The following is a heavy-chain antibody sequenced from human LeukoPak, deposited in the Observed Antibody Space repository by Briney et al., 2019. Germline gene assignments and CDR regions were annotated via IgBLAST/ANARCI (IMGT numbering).Heavy chain of an antibody. CDR2: IYPGDSDT. CDR1: GYSFTSYR. J-gene: IGHJ4*02. Sequence: GESLKISCKGSGYSFTSYRIGWVRPMPGKGLEWMGIIYPGDSDTRYSPSFQGQVTISADKSISTAYLQWSSLKASDTAMYYCARIVALVGGYFDYWGQGTLVTVSS. V-gene: IGHV5-51*01. D-gene: IGHD3-22*01. CDR3: ARIVALVGGYFDY.